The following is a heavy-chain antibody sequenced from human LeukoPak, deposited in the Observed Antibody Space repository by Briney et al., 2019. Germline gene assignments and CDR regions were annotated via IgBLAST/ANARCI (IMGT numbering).Heavy chain of an antibody. CDR3: ARRSGLSGYPLRY. D-gene: IGHD3-22*01. CDR1: GFTFSSYW. V-gene: IGHV3-7*01. Sequence: GGSLRLSCAASGFTFSSYWMSWVRKAPGKGLEWVANIKQDGSEKYYVDSVKGRFTISRDNAKNSLYLQMNSLRAEDTAVYYCARRSGLSGYPLRYWGQGTLVTVSS. CDR2: IKQDGSEK. J-gene: IGHJ4*02.